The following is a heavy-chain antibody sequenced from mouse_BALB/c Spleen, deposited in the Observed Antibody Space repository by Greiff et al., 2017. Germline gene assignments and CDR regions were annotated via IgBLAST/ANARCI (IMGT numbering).Heavy chain of an antibody. CDR1: GFTFSSYT. D-gene: IGHD1-1*01. CDR3: ARPPGSSFWYFDV. CDR2: ISNGGGST. V-gene: IGHV5-12-2*01. J-gene: IGHJ1*01. Sequence: EVKVEESGGGLVQPGGSLKLSCAASGFTFSSYTMSWVRQTPEKRLEWVAYISNGGGSTYYPDTVKGRFTISRDNAKNTLYLQMSSLKSEDTAMYYCARPPGSSFWYFDVWGAGTTVTVSS.